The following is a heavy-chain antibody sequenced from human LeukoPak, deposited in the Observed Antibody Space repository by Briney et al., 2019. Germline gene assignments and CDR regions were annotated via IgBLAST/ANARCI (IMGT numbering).Heavy chain of an antibody. Sequence: GGSLRLSCAASGFTFSTYWMTWVRQAPGKGREWVASIKEDGSATFYVGSVKGRFSISRDNAKYSLYLQMNSLRAEDTAVYYCTKDSHRRSDYWGQGTLLTVSS. V-gene: IGHV3-7*01. CDR3: TKDSHRRSDY. D-gene: IGHD1-14*01. CDR2: IKEDGSAT. CDR1: GFTFSTYW. J-gene: IGHJ4*02.